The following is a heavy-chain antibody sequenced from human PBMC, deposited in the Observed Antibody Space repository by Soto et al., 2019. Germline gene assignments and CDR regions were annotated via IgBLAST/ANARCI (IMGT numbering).Heavy chain of an antibody. D-gene: IGHD6-19*01. CDR1: GGSISSYY. J-gene: IGHJ4*02. Sequence: SETLSLTCTVSGGSISSYYWSWIRQPPGKGLEWIGYIYYSGSTYYADSVKGRFTISRDNSKNTLYLQMNSLRAEDTAVYYCAKELHTSSGWSQVIYWGQGTLVTVSS. CDR2: IYYSGST. CDR3: AKELHTSSGWSQVIY. V-gene: IGHV4-59*12.